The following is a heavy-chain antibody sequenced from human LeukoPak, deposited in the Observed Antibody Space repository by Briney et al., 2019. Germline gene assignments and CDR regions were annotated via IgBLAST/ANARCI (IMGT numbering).Heavy chain of an antibody. CDR2: ISAYNGNT. Sequence: GASVKVSCKASGYTFTSYGISWVRQAPGQGLEWMGWISAYNGNTNYAQKLQGRVTMTTDTSTSTAYMELRSLRSDDTAVYYCARDVPRITIFGVVHYYYYYGMDVWGQGTTDTVSS. CDR1: GYTFTSYG. D-gene: IGHD3-3*01. V-gene: IGHV1-18*01. J-gene: IGHJ6*02. CDR3: ARDVPRITIFGVVHYYYYYGMDV.